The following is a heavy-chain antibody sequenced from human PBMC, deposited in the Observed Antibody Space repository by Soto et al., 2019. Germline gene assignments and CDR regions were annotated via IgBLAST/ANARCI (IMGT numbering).Heavy chain of an antibody. Sequence: RGSLRISCAPSAFTFSIYAMTWVRQAPGKGLEWVSAISRSGGSTHYADSVKGRFTISRDNSKNTLYLQMNSLRAEDTAVYYCAKVGEATYYFDYWGQGTMVTVSS. V-gene: IGHV3-23*01. J-gene: IGHJ4*02. CDR2: ISRSGGST. CDR3: AKVGEATYYFDY. CDR1: AFTFSIYA. D-gene: IGHD1-26*01.